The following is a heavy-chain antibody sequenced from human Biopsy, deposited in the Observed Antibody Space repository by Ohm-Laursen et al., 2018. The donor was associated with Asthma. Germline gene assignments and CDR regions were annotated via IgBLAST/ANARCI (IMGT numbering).Heavy chain of an antibody. CDR1: GGSISSDS. V-gene: IGHV4-59*01. CDR3: ARGQGRGIQLWSLDP. J-gene: IGHJ5*02. CDR2: IHNSGNT. Sequence: GTLSLTCTVSGGSISSDSWSWPRQSPGKGLEWIGYIHNSGNTNYNPSLKSRVTISLDTSKNHFSLRLSFVTAADTAVYFCARGQGRGIQLWSLDPWGQGILVTVSS. D-gene: IGHD5-18*01.